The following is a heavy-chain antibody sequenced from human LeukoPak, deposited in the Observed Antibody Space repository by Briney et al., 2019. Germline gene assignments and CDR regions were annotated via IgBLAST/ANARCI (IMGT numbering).Heavy chain of an antibody. J-gene: IGHJ5*02. CDR1: GGSFSGYY. CDR3: ARASSWYEDWFDP. D-gene: IGHD6-13*01. CDR2: INHSGST. V-gene: IGHV4-34*01. Sequence: SETLSLTCAAYGGSFSGYYWSWIRQPPGKGLEWIGEINHSGSTNYNPSLKSRVTISVDTSKNQFSLKLSSVTAADTAVYYCARASSWYEDWFDPWGQGTLVTVSS.